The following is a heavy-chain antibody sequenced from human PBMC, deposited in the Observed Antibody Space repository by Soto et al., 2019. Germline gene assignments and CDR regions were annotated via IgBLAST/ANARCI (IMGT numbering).Heavy chain of an antibody. CDR1: GYTFTRDQ. V-gene: IGHV1-46*01. Sequence: ASMKVSCKASGYTFTRDQIHWVRQAPGQGLEWMGMIDPSGGKTNYAQKFQGRVTMTRDTSTSTVYMALSSLRSEDTAIYFCGRVMRSLLSITALDTWGQGTLVTVSS. CDR2: IDPSGGKT. J-gene: IGHJ5*02. D-gene: IGHD3-10*01. CDR3: GRVMRSLLSITALDT.